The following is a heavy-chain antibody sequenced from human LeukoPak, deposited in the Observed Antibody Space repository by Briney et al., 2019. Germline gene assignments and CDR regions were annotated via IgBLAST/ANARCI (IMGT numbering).Heavy chain of an antibody. D-gene: IGHD3-10*01. CDR2: IYYSGST. CDR3: ARESYYGSGSYLLDY. CDR1: GGSISSGGYY. V-gene: IGHV4-31*03. Sequence: SQTLSFTCTVSGGSISSGGYYWSWIRQHPGKGLEWIGYIYYSGSTYYNPSLKSRVTISVDTSKNQFSLKLSSVTAADTAVYYCARESYYGSGSYLLDYWGQGTLVTVSS. J-gene: IGHJ4*02.